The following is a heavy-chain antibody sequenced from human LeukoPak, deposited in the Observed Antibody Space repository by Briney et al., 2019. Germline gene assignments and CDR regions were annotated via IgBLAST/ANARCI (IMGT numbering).Heavy chain of an antibody. Sequence: SETLSLTCTVSGGSISSYYWSWIRQPPGKGLEWIGYIYYSGSTNYNPSLKSRVTISVDTSKNQFSLKLSSVTAADTAVYYCARAKNTGPYYYYYYMDVWGKGTTVTVSS. D-gene: IGHD1-14*01. V-gene: IGHV4-59*01. CDR1: GGSISSYY. CDR3: ARAKNTGPYYYYYYMDV. CDR2: IYYSGST. J-gene: IGHJ6*03.